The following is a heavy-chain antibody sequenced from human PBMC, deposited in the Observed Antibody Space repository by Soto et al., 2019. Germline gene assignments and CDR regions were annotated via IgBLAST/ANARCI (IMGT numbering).Heavy chain of an antibody. Sequence: ASVKVSCKASGYTFTSYYMHWVRQAPGQGPEWMGIINPSGGSTSYAQKFQGRVTMTRDTSTSTVYMELSSPRSEDTAVYYCARYDSGHDAFDIWGQGTMVTVSS. CDR3: ARYDSGHDAFDI. J-gene: IGHJ3*02. CDR2: INPSGGST. D-gene: IGHD5-12*01. CDR1: GYTFTSYY. V-gene: IGHV1-46*01.